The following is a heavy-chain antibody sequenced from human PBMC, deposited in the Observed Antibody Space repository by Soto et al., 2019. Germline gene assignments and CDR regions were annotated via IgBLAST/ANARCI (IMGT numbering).Heavy chain of an antibody. V-gene: IGHV6-1*01. Sequence: SQTLSLTCAISGDSVSSISATWNWIRQSPSGGLEWLGRTYYRSKWNNDYALSVNSRISINPVTSKNQFSLQLNSVTPADTAVYFCARGGSGSYYVGAFDIWGRGTMVTVSS. CDR1: GDSVSSISAT. CDR3: ARGGSGSYYVGAFDI. D-gene: IGHD1-26*01. J-gene: IGHJ3*02. CDR2: TYYRSKWNN.